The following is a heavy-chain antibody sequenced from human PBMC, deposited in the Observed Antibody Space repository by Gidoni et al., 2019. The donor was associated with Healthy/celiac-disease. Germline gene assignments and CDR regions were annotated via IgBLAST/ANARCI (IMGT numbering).Heavy chain of an antibody. CDR2: IWYDGSNK. D-gene: IGHD6-19*01. CDR3: ARDLVWGGWYYFDY. Sequence: QVQLVESGGGVVQPGRSLRLSCAASGFTFSSYGMHWVRQAPGKGLEWVAVIWYDGSNKYYADSVKGRFTISRDNSKNTRYLQMNSLRAEDTAVYYCARDLVWGGWYYFDYWGQGTLVTVSS. J-gene: IGHJ4*02. V-gene: IGHV3-33*01. CDR1: GFTFSSYG.